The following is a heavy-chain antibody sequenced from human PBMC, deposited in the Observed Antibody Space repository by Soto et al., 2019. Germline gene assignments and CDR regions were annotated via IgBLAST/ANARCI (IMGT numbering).Heavy chain of an antibody. CDR1: GFTFSSYS. CDR2: ISSSSSYI. Sequence: GGSLRLSCAASGFTFSSYSMNWVRQAPGKGLEWVSSISSSSSYIYYADSVKGRFTISRDNAKNSLYLQMNSLRAEDTAVYYCARARTPALNNWFDPWGQGTLVTVSS. D-gene: IGHD1-1*01. J-gene: IGHJ5*02. V-gene: IGHV3-21*01. CDR3: ARARTPALNNWFDP.